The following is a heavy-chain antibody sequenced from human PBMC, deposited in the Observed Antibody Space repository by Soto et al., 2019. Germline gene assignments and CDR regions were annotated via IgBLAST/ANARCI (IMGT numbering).Heavy chain of an antibody. V-gene: IGHV1-8*02. D-gene: IGHD5-12*01. CDR3: ARRLGYNRFDY. CDR1: GGTFSSYA. CDR2: MNPNSGNT. J-gene: IGHJ4*02. Sequence: QVQLVQSGAEVKKPGSSVKVSCKASGGTFSSYAINWVRQATGQGLEWLGWMNPNSGNTGYAQKFQGRITMTRNTPISTAYMELSSLRSEDTAVYYCARRLGYNRFDYWGQGTLVTVSS.